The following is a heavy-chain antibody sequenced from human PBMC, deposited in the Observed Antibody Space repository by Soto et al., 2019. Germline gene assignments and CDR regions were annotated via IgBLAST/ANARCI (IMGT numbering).Heavy chain of an antibody. CDR1: GYTLTELS. V-gene: IGHV1-24*01. CDR3: ATVFGVGHPSDY. D-gene: IGHD3-3*01. Sequence: GASVKVSCKVSGYTLTELSMHWVRQAPGKGLEWMGGFDPEDGETIYAQKFQGRVTMTEDTSTDTAYMELSSLRSEDTAVYYCATVFGVGHPSDYWGQGTLVTVS. CDR2: FDPEDGET. J-gene: IGHJ4*02.